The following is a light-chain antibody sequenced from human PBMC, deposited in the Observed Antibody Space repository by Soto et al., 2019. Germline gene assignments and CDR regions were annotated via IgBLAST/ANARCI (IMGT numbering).Light chain of an antibody. Sequence: EIVLTQSPGTLSLSPGERATLSCRASQSVSSSYLAWYQQKPGQAPRLLIYGASSRATGIPDRFSGSGSGTDFTLTISRLEPEDFAVYYCQQYGSSPITFGGATKVDIK. J-gene: IGKJ4*01. CDR1: QSVSSSY. CDR3: QQYGSSPIT. V-gene: IGKV3-20*01. CDR2: GAS.